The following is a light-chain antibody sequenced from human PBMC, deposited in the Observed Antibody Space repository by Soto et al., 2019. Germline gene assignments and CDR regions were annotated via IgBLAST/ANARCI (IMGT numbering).Light chain of an antibody. CDR1: SGDVLSYDG. J-gene: IGLJ3*02. CDR3: CLYAYDKGWL. V-gene: IGLV2-23*01. CDR2: EGN. Sequence: QSALTQPASVSGSPGQSITISCTGPSGDVLSYDGVSWYQHHPGKAPKLLIYEGNKRPSGVSDRFSGPKSGHMASLTISGLQAEDVADDYCCLYAYDKGWLFGGGTKLTVL.